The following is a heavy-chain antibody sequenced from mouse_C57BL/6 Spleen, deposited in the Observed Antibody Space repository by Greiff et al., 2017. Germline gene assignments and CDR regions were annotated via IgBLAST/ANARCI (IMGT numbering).Heavy chain of an antibody. CDR3: AAAYYGSDD. V-gene: IGHV1-74*01. J-gene: IGHJ3*01. Sequence: QVQLQQPGAELVKPGASVKLSCKASGYTFTSYWMHWVKQRPGQGLEWIGRIHPTAGGTNYNQKFKGKATLTVDKSSSTAYMQLSSLTSEDAAVXYSAAAYYGSDDWGQGTMVTVSA. CDR2: IHPTAGGT. D-gene: IGHD2-2*01. CDR1: GYTFTSYW.